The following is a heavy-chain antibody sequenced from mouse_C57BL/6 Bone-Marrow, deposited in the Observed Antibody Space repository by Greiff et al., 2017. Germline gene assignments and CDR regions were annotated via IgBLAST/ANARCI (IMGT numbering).Heavy chain of an antibody. CDR3: ARVGREYFDY. D-gene: IGHD4-1*01. J-gene: IGHJ2*01. CDR2: ISSGGSYT. V-gene: IGHV5-6*01. CDR1: GFTFSSYG. Sequence: EVQLVESGGDLVKPGGSLKLSCEASGFTFSSYGMSWVRQTPDKRLEWVATISSGGSYTYYPDSVKGRFTISRDNAKNTLYLQMSSLKSEDTAMYYCARVGREYFDYWGQGTTLTVSS.